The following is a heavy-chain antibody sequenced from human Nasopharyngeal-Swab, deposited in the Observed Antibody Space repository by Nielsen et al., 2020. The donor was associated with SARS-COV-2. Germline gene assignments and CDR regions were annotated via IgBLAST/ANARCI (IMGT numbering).Heavy chain of an antibody. D-gene: IGHD5-12*01. CDR2: ISWNSADI. V-gene: IGHV3-9*01. CDR3: AKDSGVHLATDFIF. CDR1: GFTFDDYA. J-gene: IGHJ4*02. Sequence: GGSLRLSCAASGFTFDDYAMNWVRQAPGKGLEWVSGISWNSADIGYAASMKGRFTISRDNAKGSLYLQMNSLRTDDSALYYCAKDSGVHLATDFIFWGQGILVTVSS.